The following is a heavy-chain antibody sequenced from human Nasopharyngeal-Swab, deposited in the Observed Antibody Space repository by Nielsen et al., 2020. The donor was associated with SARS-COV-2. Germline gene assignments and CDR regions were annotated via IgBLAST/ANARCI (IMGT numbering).Heavy chain of an antibody. J-gene: IGHJ6*03. CDR3: ANSDYYYYYMDV. Sequence: GESLKISCAASGFTFSSYAMSWVRQAPGKGLEWVSAISGSGGSTYYADSVKGRFTIYRDNSKNTLYLQMNSLRAEDTAVYYCANSDYYYYYMDVWGKGTTVTVSS. CDR2: ISGSGGST. V-gene: IGHV3-23*01. D-gene: IGHD6-19*01. CDR1: GFTFSSYA.